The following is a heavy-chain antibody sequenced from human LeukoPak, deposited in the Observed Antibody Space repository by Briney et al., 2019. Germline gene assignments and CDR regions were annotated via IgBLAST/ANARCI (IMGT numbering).Heavy chain of an antibody. Sequence: GSLRLSCAASGFTFSSYEMNWVRQAPGKGLEWIGYIYYSGSTNYNPSLKSRVTISVDTSKNQFSLKLSSVTAADTAVYYCARGRSSMVRGYYYYYMDVWGKGTTVTISS. CDR1: GFTFSSYE. D-gene: IGHD3-10*01. CDR3: ARGRSSMVRGYYYYYMDV. CDR2: IYYSGST. J-gene: IGHJ6*03. V-gene: IGHV4-59*01.